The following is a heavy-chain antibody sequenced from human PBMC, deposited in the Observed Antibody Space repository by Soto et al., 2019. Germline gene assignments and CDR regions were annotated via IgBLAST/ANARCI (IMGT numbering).Heavy chain of an antibody. V-gene: IGHV1-2*04. D-gene: IGHD3-22*01. J-gene: IGHJ3*02. CDR1: GYTFTGYY. CDR3: ARWRSTMIVVVTTLKTYDAFDI. CDR2: INPNSGGT. Sequence: ASVKVSCKASGYTFTGYYMHWVRQAPGQGLEWMGWINPNSGGTNYAQKFQGWVTMTRDTSISTAYMELSRLRSDDTAVYYCARWRSTMIVVVTTLKTYDAFDIWGQGTMVTVSS.